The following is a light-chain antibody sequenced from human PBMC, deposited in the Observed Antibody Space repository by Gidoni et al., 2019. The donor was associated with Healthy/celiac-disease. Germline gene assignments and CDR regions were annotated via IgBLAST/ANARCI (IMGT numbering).Light chain of an antibody. J-gene: IGKJ2*01. Sequence: EIVMTQSPANLSVSPGERATLSCRASQSVSSNLAWYQQKPGQAPRLLIYGASTRATGIPARFSGSGSGTEFTLTISSLQSEDFAVYYCQQYNNWPGFGQGTKLEIK. CDR1: QSVSSN. CDR3: QQYNNWPG. CDR2: GAS. V-gene: IGKV3-15*01.